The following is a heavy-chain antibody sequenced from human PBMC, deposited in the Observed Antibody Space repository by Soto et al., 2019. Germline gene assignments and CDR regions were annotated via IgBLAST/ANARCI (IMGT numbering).Heavy chain of an antibody. D-gene: IGHD1-26*01. Sequence: ASVKVSCKASGYTFTSYYMHWVRQAPGQGLEWMGIINPNSGNTGYAQKLQGRVTMTTDTSTSTAYMELRSLRSDDTAVYYCARGENWFDPWGQGTLVTVSS. J-gene: IGHJ5*02. CDR1: GYTFTSYY. CDR2: INPNSGNT. CDR3: ARGENWFDP. V-gene: IGHV1-46*01.